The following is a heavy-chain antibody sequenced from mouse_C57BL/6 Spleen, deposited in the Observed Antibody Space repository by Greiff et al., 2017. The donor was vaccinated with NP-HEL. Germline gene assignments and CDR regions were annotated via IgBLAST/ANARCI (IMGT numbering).Heavy chain of an antibody. J-gene: IGHJ3*01. V-gene: IGHV1-69*01. Sequence: QVQLQQPGAELVMPGASVKLSCKASGYTFTSYWMHWVKQRPGQGLEWIGEIDPSDSYTNYNQKFKGKSTLTVDKSSSTAYMQLSSLTSEDSAVYYCARGSKSYGSSPAWFAYWGQGTMVTVSA. D-gene: IGHD1-1*01. CDR2: IDPSDSYT. CDR3: ARGSKSYGSSPAWFAY. CDR1: GYTFTSYW.